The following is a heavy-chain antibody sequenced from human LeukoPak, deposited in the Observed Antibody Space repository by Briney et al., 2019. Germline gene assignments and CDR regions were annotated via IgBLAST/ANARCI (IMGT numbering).Heavy chain of an antibody. J-gene: IGHJ5*02. CDR1: GYTFTSYA. D-gene: IGHD3-10*01. CDR2: INTNTGNP. CDR3: AESGDYGSGSYYIDNWFDP. Sequence: ASVKVSCKASGYTFTSYAMNWVRQAPGQGLEWMGWINTNTGNPTYAQGFTGRFVFSLDTSVSTAYLQISSLKAEDTAVYCCAESGDYGSGSYYIDNWFDPWGQGTLVTVSS. V-gene: IGHV7-4-1*02.